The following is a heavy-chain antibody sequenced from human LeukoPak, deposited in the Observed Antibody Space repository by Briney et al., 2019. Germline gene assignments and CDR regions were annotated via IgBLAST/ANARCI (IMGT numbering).Heavy chain of an antibody. CDR2: ISGDGGST. V-gene: IGHV3-43*02. Sequence: GGSLRLSCAAPGFIFDNYAIHWVRQAPGKGLEWVSLISGDGGSTFYADSVRGRFTISRDNTRKSLSLQMSSLRSEDTALYYCARESETSGWYGYWGQGTLVTVSS. J-gene: IGHJ4*02. CDR3: ARESETSGWYGY. D-gene: IGHD6-19*01. CDR1: GFIFDNYA.